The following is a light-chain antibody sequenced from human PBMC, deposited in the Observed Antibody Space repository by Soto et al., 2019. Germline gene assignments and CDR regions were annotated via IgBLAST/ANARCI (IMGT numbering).Light chain of an antibody. Sequence: EIVLTQSPGTLSLSQGERATLSCRASQSVSNNYLAWYQQKPGQAPRLLIHDTSSRATGIPDRFSGSGSGTDFTLTISRLEPEDFAVYYCQQYGSLSWTFGQGTKVDIK. J-gene: IGKJ1*01. V-gene: IGKV3-20*01. CDR3: QQYGSLSWT. CDR2: DTS. CDR1: QSVSNNY.